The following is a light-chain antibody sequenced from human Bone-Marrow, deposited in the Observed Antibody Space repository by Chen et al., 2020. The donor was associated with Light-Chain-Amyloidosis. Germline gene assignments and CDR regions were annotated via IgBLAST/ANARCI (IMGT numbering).Light chain of an antibody. CDR3: QSADSSGTYEGI. Sequence: SYELTQPPSVSVSPGQTARITCSGDDLPTKYAYWYQQKPGQAPVLVIHRDTERPSGISERFSGARSVTTATLTISGVQAEDEADYHCQSADSSGTYEGIFGGGTKLTVL. CDR2: RDT. V-gene: IGLV3-25*03. CDR1: DLPTKY. J-gene: IGLJ2*01.